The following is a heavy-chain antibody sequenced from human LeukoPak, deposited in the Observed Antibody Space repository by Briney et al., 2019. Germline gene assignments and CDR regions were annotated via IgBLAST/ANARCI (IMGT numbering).Heavy chain of an antibody. J-gene: IGHJ4*02. D-gene: IGHD2-2*01. CDR3: ARHCSSTNCRAY. V-gene: IGHV3-7*01. Sequence: GGSLRLSCVASGFTFSGYWMSWVRQAPGKGLEWVANINQDENEKYYADSVKGRFTISRDNAKHSLYLQMNSLRAEDTAVYYCARHCSSTNCRAYWGQGTLVTGSS. CDR1: GFTFSGYW. CDR2: INQDENEK.